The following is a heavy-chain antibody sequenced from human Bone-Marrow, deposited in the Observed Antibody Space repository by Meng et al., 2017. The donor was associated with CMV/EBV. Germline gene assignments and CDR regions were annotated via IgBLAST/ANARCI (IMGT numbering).Heavy chain of an antibody. J-gene: IGHJ3*02. CDR1: GYTFTSYY. Sequence: ASVKVSCKASGYTFTSYYMHWVRQAPGQGLEWMGWINPNSGGTNYAQKFQGRVTMTRDTSISTAYMELSRLRSDDTAVYYCARDSSMDLGDAFDIWGQGTMVTVSS. CDR2: INPNSGGT. D-gene: IGHD6-13*01. CDR3: ARDSSMDLGDAFDI. V-gene: IGHV1-2*02.